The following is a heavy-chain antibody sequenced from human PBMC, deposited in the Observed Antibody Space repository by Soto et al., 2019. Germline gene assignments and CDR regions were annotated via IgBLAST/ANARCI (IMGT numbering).Heavy chain of an antibody. CDR2: ISAYNGNT. CDR3: ATDSIAAAGTPAYYYGMDV. D-gene: IGHD6-13*01. J-gene: IGHJ6*02. Sequence: ASVKVSCKASGYTFTSYAMHWVRQAPGQRLEWMGWISAYNGNTNYAQKLQGRVTMTTDTSTSTAYMELRSLRSDDTAVYYCATDSIAAAGTPAYYYGMDVWGQGTTVTVSS. V-gene: IGHV1-18*01. CDR1: GYTFTSYA.